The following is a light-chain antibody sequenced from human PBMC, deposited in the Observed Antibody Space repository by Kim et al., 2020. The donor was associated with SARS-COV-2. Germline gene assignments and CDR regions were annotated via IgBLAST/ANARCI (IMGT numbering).Light chain of an antibody. CDR3: QAWDSSTSVV. V-gene: IGLV3-1*01. CDR1: KLGDKY. CDR2: QDG. J-gene: IGLJ2*01. Sequence: VSPGQTASITCSGDKLGDKYACWYQQKPGQSPVLVIYQDGKRPSGIPERFSGSNSGNTATLTISGTQAMDEADYYCQAWDSSTSVVFGGGTQLTVL.